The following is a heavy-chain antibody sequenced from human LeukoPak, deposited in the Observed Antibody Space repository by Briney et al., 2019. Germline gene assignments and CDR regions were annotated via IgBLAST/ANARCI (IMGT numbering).Heavy chain of an antibody. D-gene: IGHD3-16*01. V-gene: IGHV3-30*18. CDR1: GFTFSSYG. CDR3: AKFQSRGDVNFAY. Sequence: GGSLRLSCAASGFTFSSYGMHWVRQAPGKGLEWVAVISYDGSNKYYADSVKGRFTISRDNSKNTLYLQMNSLRAEDTAVYYCAKFQSRGDVNFAYWGQGTLVTVSS. J-gene: IGHJ4*02. CDR2: ISYDGSNK.